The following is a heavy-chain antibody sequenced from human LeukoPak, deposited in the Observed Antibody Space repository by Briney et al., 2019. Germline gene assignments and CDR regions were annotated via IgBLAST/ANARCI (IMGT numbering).Heavy chain of an antibody. CDR2: ITISGHTK. CDR1: GSAVITYE. Sequence: KAGGSLRLSRAASGSAVITYEVNSGRQAPGKGLEWIADITISGHTKNYADSVKGRFIISRDNAGTSLYLQMNSLRVEDTGFYYCAIGDPHADLWGQGTLVTVSS. J-gene: IGHJ5*02. V-gene: IGHV3-48*03. CDR3: AIGDPHADL.